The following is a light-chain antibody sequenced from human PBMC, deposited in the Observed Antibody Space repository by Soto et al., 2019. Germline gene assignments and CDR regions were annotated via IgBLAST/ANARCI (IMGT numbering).Light chain of an antibody. V-gene: IGKV3-11*01. CDR2: DAS. CDR1: QSVSSY. J-gene: IGKJ4*01. CDR3: QQRSKWPLT. Sequence: EIVLTQSPATLSLSPGERATLSCRASQSVSSYLAWYQQKPDQAPRLLIYDASNRATGIPARFSGSGSGTDFTLTISSLEPEDFAVYYCQQRSKWPLTFGGGTKVDIK.